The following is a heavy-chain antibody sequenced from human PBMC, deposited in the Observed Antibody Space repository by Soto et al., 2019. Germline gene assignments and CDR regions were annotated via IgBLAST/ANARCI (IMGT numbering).Heavy chain of an antibody. CDR2: IYHSGST. CDR3: ARGRGNDCYGAFDI. V-gene: IGHV4-4*02. D-gene: IGHD2-21*02. CDR1: GASISSSNW. J-gene: IGHJ3*02. Sequence: QVQVQESGPGLVKPSGTLSLTCAVSGASISSSNWWSWVRQPPGKGLEWIGEIYHSGSTNYNPSLNSRVTISVDKSQNQLSLNLRSVTAADTAVYYCARGRGNDCYGAFDIWGQGTMVTVSS.